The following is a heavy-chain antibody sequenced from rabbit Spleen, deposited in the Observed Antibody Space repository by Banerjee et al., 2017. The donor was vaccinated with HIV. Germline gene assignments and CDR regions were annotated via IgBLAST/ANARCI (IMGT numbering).Heavy chain of an antibody. CDR3: ARATVSFYTALYL. D-gene: IGHD8-1*01. J-gene: IGHJ4*01. Sequence: QSLEESGGDLVKPGASLTLTCTASGFSFSGNYWIYWVRQAPGKGLEWIACIGIGSGSTYYASWAKGRFTISKTSSTTVTLQMTSLTDADTATYFCARATVSFYTALYLWGPGTLVTVS. CDR2: IGIGSGST. CDR1: GFSFSGNYW. V-gene: IGHV1S40*01.